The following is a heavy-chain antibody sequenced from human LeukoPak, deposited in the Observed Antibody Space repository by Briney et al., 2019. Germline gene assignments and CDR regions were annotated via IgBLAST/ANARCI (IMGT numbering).Heavy chain of an antibody. V-gene: IGHV1-2*02. J-gene: IGHJ4*02. CDR3: ASHRVWSGYWEPFPLDY. CDR1: GYTFTGYY. Sequence: ASVKVSCKASGYTFTGYYMHWVRQAPGQGLEWMGWINPNSGGTNYAQKFQGRVTMTRDTSISTAYMELSRLRSDDTAVYYCASHRVWSGYWEPFPLDYWGQGTLVTVSS. CDR2: INPNSGGT. D-gene: IGHD3-3*01.